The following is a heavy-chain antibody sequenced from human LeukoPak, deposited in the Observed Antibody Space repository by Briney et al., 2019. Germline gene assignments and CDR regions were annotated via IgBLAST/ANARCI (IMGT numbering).Heavy chain of an antibody. Sequence: PGGSLRLSCAASGFTFSSYEMNWVRQAPGKGLEWVSYISSSGSTIYYADSVKGRFTISRDNAKNSLYLQMNSLRAEDTAVYYCARVALTGWASSYYSDYWGQGTLVTVSS. CDR3: ARVALTGWASSYYSDY. D-gene: IGHD7-27*01. V-gene: IGHV3-48*03. J-gene: IGHJ4*02. CDR2: ISSSGSTI. CDR1: GFTFSSYE.